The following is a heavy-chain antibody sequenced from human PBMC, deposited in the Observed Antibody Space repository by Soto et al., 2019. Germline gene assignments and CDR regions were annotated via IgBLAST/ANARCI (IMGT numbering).Heavy chain of an antibody. J-gene: IGHJ3*01. Sequence: QVQLVQSGADVKKPGASVKLSCKASGYTFMHYDIGWVRQAPGQGPEWLGRISPSTGKADYPQKFQGRVTMTTDTATNTAYMEMRSLRPDGTDVYYCARDQTKRLNDAYDLWGQGTMVTVSS. CDR2: ISPSTGKA. D-gene: IGHD3-16*01. CDR1: GYTFMHYD. V-gene: IGHV1-18*01. CDR3: ARDQTKRLNDAYDL.